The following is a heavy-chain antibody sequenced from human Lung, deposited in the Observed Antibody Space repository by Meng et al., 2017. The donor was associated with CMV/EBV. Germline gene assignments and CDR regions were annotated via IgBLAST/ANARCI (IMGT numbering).Heavy chain of an antibody. CDR2: IDSEGRTT. CDR1: GFTFSSYW. V-gene: IGHV3-74*01. CDR3: AREGTGYDFWRGYRNDALNL. D-gene: IGHD3-3*01. J-gene: IGHJ3*01. Sequence: GESLKISCAASGFTFSSYWMHWVRQASGKGPVWVSRIDSEGRTTSYADSVKGRFTISRDNAKNTLYLQMNSLRPEDTALYYCAREGTGYDFWRGYRNDALNLWXQETXVTVSS.